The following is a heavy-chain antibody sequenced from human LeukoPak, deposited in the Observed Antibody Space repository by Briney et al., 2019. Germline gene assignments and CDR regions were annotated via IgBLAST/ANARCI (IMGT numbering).Heavy chain of an antibody. Sequence: SETLSLTCAVYGGSFSGYYWSWIRQPPGKGLEWIGSIYYSGSTYYSPSLKSRVTISVDTSKNQFSLKLSSVTAADTAVYYCARTRSYCGGDCYSHYMDVWGKGTTVTVSS. CDR1: GGSFSGYY. V-gene: IGHV4-34*01. D-gene: IGHD2-21*02. J-gene: IGHJ6*03. CDR3: ARTRSYCGGDCYSHYMDV. CDR2: IYYSGST.